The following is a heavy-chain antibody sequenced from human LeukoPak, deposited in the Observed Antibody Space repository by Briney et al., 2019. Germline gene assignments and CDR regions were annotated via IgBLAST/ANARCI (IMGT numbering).Heavy chain of an antibody. D-gene: IGHD3-22*01. CDR2: IYYSGST. V-gene: IGHV4-59*01. CDR3: ARVRVGTYWEYDSSGYYDY. J-gene: IGHJ4*02. Sequence: PSETLSLTCTVSGGSISSYYWSWIRQPPGKGLEWIGYIYYSGSTNYNLSLKSRVTISVDTSKNQFSLKLSSVTAADTDVYYCARVRVGTYWEYDSSGYYDYWGQGTLVTVSS. CDR1: GGSISSYY.